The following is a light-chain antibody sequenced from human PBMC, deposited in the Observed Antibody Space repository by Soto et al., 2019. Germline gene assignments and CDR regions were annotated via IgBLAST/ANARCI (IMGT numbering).Light chain of an antibody. Sequence: EIVMTQSPATLSVSPGERATLSCRASQSLRSNLAWYQQQPGQAPRLLIYGASTRATGIPARFSGSGSGTEFTLTISSLQSEDFAVYYWQQYNDWPPVTFGQGTRLEIK. J-gene: IGKJ5*01. CDR3: QQYNDWPPVT. V-gene: IGKV3-15*01. CDR1: QSLRSN. CDR2: GAS.